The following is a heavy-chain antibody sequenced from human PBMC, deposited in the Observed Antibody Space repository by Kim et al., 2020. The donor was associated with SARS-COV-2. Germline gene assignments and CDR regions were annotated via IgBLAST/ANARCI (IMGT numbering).Heavy chain of an antibody. CDR1: GYTFTSYD. J-gene: IGHJ6*03. D-gene: IGHD6-6*01. CDR2: MNPNSGNT. V-gene: IGHV1-8*01. Sequence: ASVKVSCKASGYTFTSYDINWVRQATGQGLEWMGWMNPNSGNTGYAQKFQGRVTMTRNTSISPAYMELSSLRSEDTAVYYCARGPSYSSSEYYYYYYYMDVWGKGTTVTVSS. CDR3: ARGPSYSSSEYYYYYYYMDV.